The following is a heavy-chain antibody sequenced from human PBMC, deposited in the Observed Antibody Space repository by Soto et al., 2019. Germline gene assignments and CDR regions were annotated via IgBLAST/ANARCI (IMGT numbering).Heavy chain of an antibody. CDR2: ISFDGSNK. D-gene: IGHD2-21*02. J-gene: IGHJ4*02. Sequence: QVQLVESGGGVVQPGKSRRLSCAASGFSFNNYAIHWVRQGPGKGLEWVAVISFDGSNKFYADSVKGRFTISRDNPKNIVFLQMDSLRTEDTALYYCARGATAIPTPLGYWGQGVLVTVSS. CDR1: GFSFNNYA. CDR3: ARGATAIPTPLGY. V-gene: IGHV3-30-3*01.